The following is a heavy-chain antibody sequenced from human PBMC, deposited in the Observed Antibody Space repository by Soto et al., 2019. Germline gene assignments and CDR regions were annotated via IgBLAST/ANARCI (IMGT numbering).Heavy chain of an antibody. D-gene: IGHD6-6*01. CDR2: IYYSVST. CDR1: GGSISSGGYY. Sequence: QVQLQESGPGLVKPSQTLSLTCTVSGGSISSGGYYWSWICQHPGKVLEWIGFIYYSVSTCYNPSLKSRVTISVDTSKNQFSLKLSSVTAADTAVYYCARANIAARPVDYWGQGTLVTVSS. CDR3: ARANIAARPVDY. V-gene: IGHV4-31*03. J-gene: IGHJ4*02.